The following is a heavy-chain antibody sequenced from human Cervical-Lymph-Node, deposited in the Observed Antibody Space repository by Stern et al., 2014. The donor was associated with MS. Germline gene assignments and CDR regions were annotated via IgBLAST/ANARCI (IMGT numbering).Heavy chain of an antibody. CDR1: GGSISSYY. CDR2: IYYSGST. D-gene: IGHD5-12*01. J-gene: IGHJ4*02. V-gene: IGHV4-59*01. Sequence: QVQLQESGPGLVKPSETLSLTCTVSGGSISSYYWSWIRQPPGKGLEWIGAIYYSGSTNSNPSPKSRVTISVDTSKNQVSLKPSPVTAADTAVYYFPFGYVSPGFDYWGKGTLVTVP. CDR3: PFGYVSPGFDY.